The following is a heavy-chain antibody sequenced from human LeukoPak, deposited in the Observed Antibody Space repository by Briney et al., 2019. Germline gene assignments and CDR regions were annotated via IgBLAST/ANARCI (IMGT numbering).Heavy chain of an antibody. CDR3: AKVIYYDSRGAFDY. V-gene: IGHV3-23*01. J-gene: IGHJ4*02. CDR1: GFTSRFSFSDYY. Sequence: GGSLRLSCAASGFTSRFSFSDYYMSWVRQAPGKGLEWVSAISGSGGSTYYADSVKGRFTISRDNSKNTLYLQMNSLRAEDTAVYYCAKVIYYDSRGAFDYWGQGTLVTVSS. D-gene: IGHD3-22*01. CDR2: ISGSGGST.